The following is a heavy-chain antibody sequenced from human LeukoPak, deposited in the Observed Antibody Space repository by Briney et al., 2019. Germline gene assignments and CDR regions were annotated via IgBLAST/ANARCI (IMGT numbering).Heavy chain of an antibody. D-gene: IGHD3-9*01. Sequence: GGSLRLSCAASGFTFSGFAMTWVRQAPGKGLEWVSTISSSGFSTFYSYSVRGRFTISRDTSNKSLYLQMNSLRAEDTAVYYCVRDEPDNVIFTASPHDGFDIWGQGTMVTVSS. J-gene: IGHJ3*02. V-gene: IGHV3-23*01. CDR1: GFTFSGFA. CDR3: VRDEPDNVIFTASPHDGFDI. CDR2: ISSSGFST.